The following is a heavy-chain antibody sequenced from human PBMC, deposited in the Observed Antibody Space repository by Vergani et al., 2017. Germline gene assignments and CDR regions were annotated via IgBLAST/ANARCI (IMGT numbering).Heavy chain of an antibody. J-gene: IGHJ2*01. CDR2: IYYSGST. V-gene: IGHV4-31*03. Sequence: QVQLQESGPGLVKPSQTLSLTCTVSGGSISSGGYYWSWIRQHPGKGLEWIGYIYYSGSTYYNPSLKCRVTISVATSKNQFSLKLSSVTAADTAVYYCARGCGIRWLRTGCWYFDLWGRGTLVTVSS. D-gene: IGHD4-23*01. CDR1: GGSISSGGYY. CDR3: ARGCGIRWLRTGCWYFDL.